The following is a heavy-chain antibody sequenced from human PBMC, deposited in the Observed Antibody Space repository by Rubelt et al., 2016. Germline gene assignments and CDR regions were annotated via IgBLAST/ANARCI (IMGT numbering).Heavy chain of an antibody. D-gene: IGHD6-19*01. Sequence: EVQLVQSGAEVKKPGESLKISCEGSGYSFTTYWIGWVRQMPGKGLEWMGIINPSDSDTKYNPSFQGQVTISAAKSINTAHLQVSSLKASDTAMYYGARRVSSGYDASDSWGQGTMVTVSS. CDR2: INPSDSDT. CDR3: ARRVSSGYDASDS. V-gene: IGHV5-51*01. J-gene: IGHJ3*02. CDR1: GYSFTTYW.